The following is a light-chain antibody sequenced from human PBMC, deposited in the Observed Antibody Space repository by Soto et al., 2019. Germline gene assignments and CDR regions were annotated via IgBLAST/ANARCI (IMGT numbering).Light chain of an antibody. Sequence: EIVLTHSPGTLSLSPGETATLSCRASQSVSSSYLAWYQQKPGQAPRLLIYGASSRATGIPDRFSGSGSGIDFTLTISRLEPEDFAVYFCQQYGSSPPYTFGQGTKLEIK. CDR1: QSVSSSY. V-gene: IGKV3-20*01. CDR3: QQYGSSPPYT. CDR2: GAS. J-gene: IGKJ2*01.